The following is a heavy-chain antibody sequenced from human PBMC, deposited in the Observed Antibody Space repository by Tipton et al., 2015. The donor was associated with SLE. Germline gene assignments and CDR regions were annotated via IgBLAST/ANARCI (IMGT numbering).Heavy chain of an antibody. CDR3: ARDIKAARPCAFDI. Sequence: TLSLTCAVSGYSISSGYYWGWIRQPPGKGLEWIGRIYHSGSTYYNPSLKSRVTISVDTSKNQFSLKLSSVTAADTAVYYCARDIKAARPCAFDIWGQGTMVTVSS. CDR1: GYSISSGYY. CDR2: IYHSGST. V-gene: IGHV4-38-2*02. D-gene: IGHD6-6*01. J-gene: IGHJ3*02.